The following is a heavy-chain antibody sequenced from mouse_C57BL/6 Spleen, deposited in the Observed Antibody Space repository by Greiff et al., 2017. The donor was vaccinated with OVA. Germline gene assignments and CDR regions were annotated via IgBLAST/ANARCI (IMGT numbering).Heavy chain of an antibody. D-gene: IGHD2-2*01. CDR3: ARAYGYDGAWFAY. CDR2: IYPGDGDT. CDR1: GYAFSSSW. V-gene: IGHV1-82*01. Sequence: QVQLQQSGPELVKPGASVKISCKASGYAFSSSWMNWVKQRPGKGLEWIGRIYPGDGDTNYNGKFKGKATLTADKSSSTAYMQLSSLTSEDSAVYFCARAYGYDGAWFAYWGQGTLVTVSA. J-gene: IGHJ3*01.